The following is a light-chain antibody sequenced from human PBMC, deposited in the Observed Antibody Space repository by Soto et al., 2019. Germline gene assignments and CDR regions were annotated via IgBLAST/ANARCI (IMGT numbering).Light chain of an antibody. Sequence: DIQLTQSPSFLSASVGDRVTITCRASQDISNYLAWYQLKPGTAPKVLIDEASTLQSGVPSRFGGSGSGTEFTLRISSLQPEDFATYYCQQLNSYPRTFGQGTKLEIK. J-gene: IGKJ2*02. CDR1: QDISNY. CDR3: QQLNSYPRT. V-gene: IGKV1-9*01. CDR2: EAS.